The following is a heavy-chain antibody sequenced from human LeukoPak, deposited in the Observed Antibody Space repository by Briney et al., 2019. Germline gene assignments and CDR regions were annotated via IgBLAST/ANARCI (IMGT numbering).Heavy chain of an antibody. J-gene: IGHJ4*02. CDR1: GGSVSTYY. CDR2: IYHSGST. V-gene: IGHV4-59*02. CDR3: ARVPILYYYDSSGYFDY. Sequence: SETLSLTCTVSGGSVSTYYWSWIRQPPGKGLEWIGYIYHSGSTNYNPSLKSRVTISVDTSKNQFSLKLTSVTAADTAVYYCARVPILYYYDSSGYFDYWGQGTLVTVSS. D-gene: IGHD3-22*01.